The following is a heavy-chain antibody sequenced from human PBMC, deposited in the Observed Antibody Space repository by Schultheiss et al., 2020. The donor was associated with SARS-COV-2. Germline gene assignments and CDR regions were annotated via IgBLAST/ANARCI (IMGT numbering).Heavy chain of an antibody. CDR2: ISPYNGNT. CDR1: GYTFTSYG. V-gene: IGHV1-18*01. Sequence: ASVKVSCKASGYTFTSYGISWVRQAPGQGLEWMGWISPYNGNTNYAQKLQGRVTLTTDTSTSTAYMELSSLRSEDTAVYYCANHYYYDSSGYFGWGQGTLVTVSS. J-gene: IGHJ4*02. CDR3: ANHYYYDSSGYFG. D-gene: IGHD3-22*01.